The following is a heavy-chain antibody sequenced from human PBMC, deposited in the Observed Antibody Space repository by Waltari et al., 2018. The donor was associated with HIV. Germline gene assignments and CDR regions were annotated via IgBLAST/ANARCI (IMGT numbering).Heavy chain of an antibody. Sequence: QLQLQESVPGLVKPSETLSLTCPVSVGSISSRSYYLGWLRQPPGKGLEWIGSIYYSGSTYYNPSLKSRVTISVDTSKNQFSLKLSSVTAADTAVYYCARADIVLMVYAPHFDYWGQGTLVTVSS. J-gene: IGHJ4*02. CDR1: VGSISSRSYY. V-gene: IGHV4-39*01. CDR2: IYYSGST. D-gene: IGHD2-8*01. CDR3: ARADIVLMVYAPHFDY.